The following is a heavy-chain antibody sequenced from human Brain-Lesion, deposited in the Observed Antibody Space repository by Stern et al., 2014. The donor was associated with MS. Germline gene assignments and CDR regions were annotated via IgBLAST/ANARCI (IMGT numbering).Heavy chain of an antibody. CDR2: ISWNRGTI. J-gene: IGHJ4*02. D-gene: IGHD1-14*01. Sequence: VQLVESGGDLVQPGRSLGLSCAAFGFTFDDYAMHWVRQAPGTGLEWVAGISWNRGTIGYADSVKGRFTTSRDNAYSSLYLQMNSLRPEDTALYYCARDITGSSAYFAYWGQGTLVTVSS. CDR1: GFTFDDYA. V-gene: IGHV3-9*01. CDR3: ARDITGSSAYFAY.